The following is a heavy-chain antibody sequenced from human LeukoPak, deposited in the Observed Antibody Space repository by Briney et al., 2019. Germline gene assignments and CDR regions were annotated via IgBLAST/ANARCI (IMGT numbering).Heavy chain of an antibody. CDR1: GGSFSGYY. CDR2: INHSGST. V-gene: IGHV4-34*01. Sequence: SETLSLTCAVYGGSFSGYYWSWIRQPPGKGLEWIGEINHSGSTNYNPSLKSRVTISVDTSKNQFSLKLSSVTAADTAVYYCARHRSVGIAAAGNFDYWGQGTLVTVSS. D-gene: IGHD6-13*01. J-gene: IGHJ4*02. CDR3: ARHRSVGIAAAGNFDY.